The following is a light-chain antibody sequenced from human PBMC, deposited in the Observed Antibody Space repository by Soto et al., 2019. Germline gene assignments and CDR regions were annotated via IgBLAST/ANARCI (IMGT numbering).Light chain of an antibody. CDR3: QQLSNWPPP. CDR1: QSVSSY. CDR2: DAS. Sequence: EIVLTQSPATLSLSPGERATLSCRASQSVSSYLAWYQQKPGQAPRLLIYDASNRATGIPARFSGSGSGTDFTLPISSLEPKNFAVYYCQQLSNWPPPFGGGTKG. V-gene: IGKV3-11*01. J-gene: IGKJ4*01.